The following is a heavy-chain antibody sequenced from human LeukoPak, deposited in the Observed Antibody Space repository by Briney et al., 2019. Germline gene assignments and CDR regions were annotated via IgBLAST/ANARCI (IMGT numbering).Heavy chain of an antibody. CDR3: ARGKGPAGLLTFDP. CDR1: GGSFSGYY. J-gene: IGHJ5*02. D-gene: IGHD6-19*01. Sequence: SETLSLTCAVYGGSFSGYYWSWIRQPPGKGLEWIGEINHSGSTNYNPSLKSRVTISVDTSKNQFSLKLSSVTAADTAVYYCARGKGPAGLLTFDPWGQGTLVTVSS. V-gene: IGHV4-34*01. CDR2: INHSGST.